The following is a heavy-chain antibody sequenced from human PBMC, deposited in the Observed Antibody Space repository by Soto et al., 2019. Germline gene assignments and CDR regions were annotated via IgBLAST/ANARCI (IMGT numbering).Heavy chain of an antibody. V-gene: IGHV3-21*01. D-gene: IGHD2-15*01. CDR3: ARDRCRSASCYQTYAFDL. J-gene: IGHJ3*01. Sequence: GGSLRLSCAASGFNFSSYTMNWVRQGPGKGLEWVSSISSGNRYIYYADSVRGRLIISRDDATNSLYLQMTSLRAEDTAVYYCARDRCRSASCYQTYAFDLWGQGTMVTVS. CDR2: ISSGNRYI. CDR1: GFNFSSYT.